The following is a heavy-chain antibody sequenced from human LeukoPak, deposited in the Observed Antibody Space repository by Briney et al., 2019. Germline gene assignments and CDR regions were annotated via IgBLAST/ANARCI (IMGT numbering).Heavy chain of an antibody. D-gene: IGHD1-26*01. Sequence: PGGSLRLSCAASGFTISSYAMSRIRQAPGKGLEWVSAISISGATTHYADSVKGRFTISRDNSKNTMYLEVNSLRAEDTAIYYCAKEYKVGTTTKCFQHWGQGTLVTVSS. CDR1: GFTISSYA. CDR3: AKEYKVGTTTKCFQH. CDR2: ISISGATT. J-gene: IGHJ1*01. V-gene: IGHV3-23*01.